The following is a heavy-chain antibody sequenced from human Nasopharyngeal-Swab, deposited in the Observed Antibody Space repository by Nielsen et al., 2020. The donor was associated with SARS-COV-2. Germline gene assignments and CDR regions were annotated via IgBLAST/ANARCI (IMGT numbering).Heavy chain of an antibody. CDR3: TRESPSYYDFWSATDY. CDR2: IRSKANSYAT. V-gene: IGHV3-73*01. CDR1: GFTFSGSA. Sequence: GGFLRLSCAASGFTFSGSAMHWVRQASGKGLEWVGRIRSKANSYATAYAASVKGRFTISRDDSKNTAYLQMNSLKTEDTAVYYCTRESPSYYDFWSATDYWGQGTLVTVSS. D-gene: IGHD3-3*01. J-gene: IGHJ4*02.